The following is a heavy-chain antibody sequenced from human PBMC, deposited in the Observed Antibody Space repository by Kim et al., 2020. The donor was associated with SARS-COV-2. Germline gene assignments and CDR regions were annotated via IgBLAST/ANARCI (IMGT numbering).Heavy chain of an antibody. CDR3: ARDHYGFGDSLDY. Sequence: GGSLRLSCAASGFTFSSYAMHWVRQAPGKGLEWVAVISYDGSNKYYADSVKGRFTISRDNSKNTLYLQMNSLRAEDTAVYYCARDHYGFGDSLDYWGQGTLVTVSS. D-gene: IGHD3-10*01. CDR1: GFTFSSYA. V-gene: IGHV3-30*04. J-gene: IGHJ4*02. CDR2: ISYDGSNK.